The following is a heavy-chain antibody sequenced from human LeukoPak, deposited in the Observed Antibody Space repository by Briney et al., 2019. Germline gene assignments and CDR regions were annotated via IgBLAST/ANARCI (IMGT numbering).Heavy chain of an antibody. Sequence: SETLSLTCTVSGGSISSYYWSWIRQPPGKGLEWIGYIYYSGSTNYNPSLKSRVTISVDASKNQFSLKLSSVTAANTAVYYCARGGTTDACDIWGQETMVTVSS. CDR1: GGSISSYY. D-gene: IGHD1-1*01. V-gene: IGHV4-59*01. J-gene: IGHJ3*02. CDR2: IYYSGST. CDR3: ARGGTTDACDI.